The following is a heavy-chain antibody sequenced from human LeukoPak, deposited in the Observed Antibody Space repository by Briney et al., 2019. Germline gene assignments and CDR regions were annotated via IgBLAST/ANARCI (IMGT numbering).Heavy chain of an antibody. CDR2: ISAYNGNT. CDR3: AGHRTPDADCSSTSCYRSGAGRWFDP. CDR1: GYTFTSYG. V-gene: IGHV1-18*04. J-gene: IGHJ5*02. D-gene: IGHD2-2*02. Sequence: ASVKASCKASGYTFTSYGISWVRQAPGQGLEWMGWISAYNGNTNYAQKLQGRVTMTTDTSTSTAYMELRSLRSDDTAVYYCAGHRTPDADCSSTSCYRSGAGRWFDPWGQGTLVTVSS.